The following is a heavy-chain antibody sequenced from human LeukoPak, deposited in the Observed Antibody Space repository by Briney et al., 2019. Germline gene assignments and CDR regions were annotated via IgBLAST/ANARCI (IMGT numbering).Heavy chain of an antibody. J-gene: IGHJ4*02. CDR3: ARWGGTGFDY. CDR2: FDPEDGET. Sequence: ASVKVSCKVSGYTLTELSMHWVRQAPGKGLEWMGGFDPEDGETIYAQKFQGRVTITADESTSTAYMELSSLRSEDTAVYYCARWGGTGFDYWGQGTLVTVSS. D-gene: IGHD5-24*01. V-gene: IGHV1-24*01. CDR1: GYTLTELS.